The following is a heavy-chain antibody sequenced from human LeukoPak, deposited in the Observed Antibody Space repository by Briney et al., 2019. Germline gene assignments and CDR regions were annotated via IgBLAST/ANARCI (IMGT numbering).Heavy chain of an antibody. CDR1: RFTFSSYS. CDR2: ISGGASYL. V-gene: IGHV3-21*01. D-gene: IGHD6-6*01. CDR3: ARDHSSSSGLDY. Sequence: GGSLRFSCAASRFTFSSYSMNWVRQAPGKGLEWVSSISGGASYLYYADSVKGRFTISRDNAKNSLYLQMNSLRAEDTAVYYCARDHSSSSGLDYWGQGTLVTVSS. J-gene: IGHJ4*02.